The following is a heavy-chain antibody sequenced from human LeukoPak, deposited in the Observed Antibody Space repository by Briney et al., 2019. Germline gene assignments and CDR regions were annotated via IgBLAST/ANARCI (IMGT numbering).Heavy chain of an antibody. CDR1: GFTFSSYA. CDR3: ARRADINYFYMDV. Sequence: RGSLRLSCAASGFTFSSYAMSWVRQAPGKGLEWVSVLYSGGATYYTDSVKGRFTISRDNSKNTLYLQMNSLRDEDTAVYYCARRADINYFYMDVWGRGTTVTVSS. V-gene: IGHV3-66*02. CDR2: LYSGGAT. J-gene: IGHJ6*03.